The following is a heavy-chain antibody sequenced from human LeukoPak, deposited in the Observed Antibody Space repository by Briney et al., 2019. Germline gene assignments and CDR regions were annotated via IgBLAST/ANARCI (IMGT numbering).Heavy chain of an antibody. V-gene: IGHV3-43*01. D-gene: IGHD3-22*01. CDR2: ISWDGGST. CDR3: AKDAWERDSSGFHTNWFFDV. CDR1: GFTFDDYI. Sequence: GGSLRLSCAASGFTFDDYIMHWVRQAPGKGLEWVSLISWDGGSTYYADSAKGRFTISRDNSKNSLYLQMNSLRSEDSALYFCAKDAWERDSSGFHTNWFFDVWGRGTLVTVSS. J-gene: IGHJ2*01.